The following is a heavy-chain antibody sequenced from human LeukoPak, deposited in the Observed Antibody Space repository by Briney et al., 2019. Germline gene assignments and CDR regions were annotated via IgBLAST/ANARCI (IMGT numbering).Heavy chain of an antibody. CDR2: TYYRSKWYH. CDR1: GDSVSSSSAA. CDR3: ATTWGMAVAGSAFDI. V-gene: IGHV6-1*01. Sequence: SQTRSLTCVISGDSVSSSSAAWNWIRQSPSRGLEWLGRTYYRSKWYHDYAGSVKSRITISPDTSKNQFSLHLNSVTPEDTAVYYCATTWGMAVAGSAFDIWDQGTLVTVSS. J-gene: IGHJ3*02. D-gene: IGHD6-19*01.